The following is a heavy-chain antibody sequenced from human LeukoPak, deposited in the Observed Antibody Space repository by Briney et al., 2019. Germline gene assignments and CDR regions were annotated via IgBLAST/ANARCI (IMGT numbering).Heavy chain of an antibody. J-gene: IGHJ4*02. Sequence: GGSLRLSCAVSGITFSSYAMSWVRQAPGKGLEWVSTITNNGGATFYADSVKGRFTISRDNSKNTLYLQMSSLRAEDTAVYYCAKGGIVVVVAATRVVPHYFDYWGQGTLVTVSS. CDR2: ITNNGGAT. CDR1: GITFSSYA. V-gene: IGHV3-23*01. D-gene: IGHD2-15*01. CDR3: AKGGIVVVVAATRVVPHYFDY.